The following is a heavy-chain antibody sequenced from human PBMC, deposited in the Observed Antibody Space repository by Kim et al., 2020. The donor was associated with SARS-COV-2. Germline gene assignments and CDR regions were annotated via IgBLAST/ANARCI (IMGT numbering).Heavy chain of an antibody. CDR3: ARVEAVWFGELSRYYYYGMDV. D-gene: IGHD3-10*01. J-gene: IGHJ6*02. V-gene: IGHV1-18*01. CDR2: ISAYNGNT. Sequence: ASVKVSCKASGYTFTSYGISWVRQAPGQGLEWMGWISAYNGNTNYAQKLQGRVTMTTDTSTSTAYMELRSLRSDDTAVYYCARVEAVWFGELSRYYYYGMDVWGQGTTVTVSS. CDR1: GYTFTSYG.